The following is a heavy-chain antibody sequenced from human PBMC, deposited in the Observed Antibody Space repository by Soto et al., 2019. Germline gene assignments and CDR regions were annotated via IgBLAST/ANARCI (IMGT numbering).Heavy chain of an antibody. Sequence: ASVKVSCKVSGYTLTELSMHWVRQAPGKGLEWMGGFDPEDGETIYAQKFQGRVTMTEDTSTDTAYMELSSLRSEDTAVYYCATIAAAGGGIYFDYWGQGTLVTVSS. V-gene: IGHV1-24*01. D-gene: IGHD6-13*01. J-gene: IGHJ4*02. CDR3: ATIAAAGGGIYFDY. CDR1: GYTLTELS. CDR2: FDPEDGET.